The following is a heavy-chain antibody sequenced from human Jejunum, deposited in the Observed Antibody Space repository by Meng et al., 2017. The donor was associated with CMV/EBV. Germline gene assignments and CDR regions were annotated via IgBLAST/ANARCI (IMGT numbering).Heavy chain of an antibody. J-gene: IGHJ4*02. CDR1: GFTFRNYP. V-gene: IGHV3-30-3*01. Sequence: SGFTFRNYPIHWVRQAPDKGLEWVAGISNDGDTTYLADSVKGRFSISRDNSKNTVYLQMNSLRGEDTAVYYCARENDYRNYFDSWGRGTLVTVSS. CDR3: ARENDYRNYFDS. D-gene: IGHD4-11*01. CDR2: ISNDGDTT.